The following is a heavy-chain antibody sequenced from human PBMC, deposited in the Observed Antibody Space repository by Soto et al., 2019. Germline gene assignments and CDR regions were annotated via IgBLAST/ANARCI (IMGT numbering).Heavy chain of an antibody. J-gene: IGHJ5*02. CDR3: AKDYLSGDYVVGWFDP. V-gene: IGHV3-23*01. CDR2: ISGSGGST. CDR1: GFTFSSYA. D-gene: IGHD4-17*01. Sequence: GGALRLFCAASGFTFSSYAMSWVRQAPGKGLEWVSAISGSGGSTYYADSVKGRFTISRDNSKNTLYLQMNSLRAEDTAVYYCAKDYLSGDYVVGWFDPWGQGTLVPVSS.